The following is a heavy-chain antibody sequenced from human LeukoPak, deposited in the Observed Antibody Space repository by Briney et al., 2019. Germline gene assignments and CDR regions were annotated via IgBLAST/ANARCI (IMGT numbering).Heavy chain of an antibody. V-gene: IGHV5-51*01. CDR2: INPGDSDT. CDR3: AIGGDSSTSCYRCFDY. D-gene: IGHD2-2*02. Sequence: GESLRISCKGSGHSFTNYWIGWVRQTPGKGLEWMGIINPGDSDTRYSPSFQGQVTISADKSISTAYLQWSSLKASDTAMYFCAIGGDSSTSCYRCFDYWGQGTLVTVSS. CDR1: GHSFTNYW. J-gene: IGHJ4*02.